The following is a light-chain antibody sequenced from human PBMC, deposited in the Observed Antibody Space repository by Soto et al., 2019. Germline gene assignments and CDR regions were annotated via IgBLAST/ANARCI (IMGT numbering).Light chain of an antibody. Sequence: QSALTQPASVSGSPGQSITISCTGTSSDVGGYNYVSWYQQHPGKAPKLMIYDVSNRTSGVYNRFSGSKSGHTADLTISGLRAEDEADYYCSSYTSSSTPVVFGGGTTLTVL. J-gene: IGLJ2*01. CDR1: SSDVGGYNY. CDR3: SSYTSSSTPVV. V-gene: IGLV2-14*01. CDR2: DVS.